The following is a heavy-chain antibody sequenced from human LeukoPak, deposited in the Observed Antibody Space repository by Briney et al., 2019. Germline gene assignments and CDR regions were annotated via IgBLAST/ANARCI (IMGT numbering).Heavy chain of an antibody. J-gene: IGHJ4*02. V-gene: IGHV1-18*01. CDR2: INTYNGNT. Sequence: GASVKVSCKASGYTFTNYGITWMRQAPGQGLEWMGWINTYNGNTKYAQKLQGRVTITTDTSTSTPYMELRSLRSDDTAVFYCARDLVDGVGAPGAYWGQGALVTVSS. D-gene: IGHD1-26*01. CDR1: GYTFTNYG. CDR3: ARDLVDGVGAPGAY.